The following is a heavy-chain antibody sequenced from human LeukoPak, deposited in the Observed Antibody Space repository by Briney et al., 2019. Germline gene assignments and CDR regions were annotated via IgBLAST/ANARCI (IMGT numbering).Heavy chain of an antibody. V-gene: IGHV4-34*01. CDR1: GGSFSGYY. D-gene: IGHD2-2*01. CDR3: ARGRDVGGYCSSTSCYPFDY. Sequence: SETLSLTCAVYGGSFSGYYWSWIRQPPEKGLEWIGEISTNYNPSLKSRVTISVDTSKNQFSLKLSSVTAADTAVYYCARGRDVGGYCSSTSCYPFDYWGQGTLVTVSS. CDR2: IST. J-gene: IGHJ4*02.